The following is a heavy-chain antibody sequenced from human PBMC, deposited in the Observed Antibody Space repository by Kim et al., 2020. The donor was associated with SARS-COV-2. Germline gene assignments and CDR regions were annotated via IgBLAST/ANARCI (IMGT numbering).Heavy chain of an antibody. Sequence: GGSLRLSCAASGFTFSSYWMHWVRQAPGKGLVWVSRINSDGSSTSYADSVKGRFTISRDNAKNTLYLQMNSLRAEDTAVYYCARDPPIVVPAAIWVSSYYYGIDVWGQGTTVTVSS. J-gene: IGHJ6*02. V-gene: IGHV3-74*01. CDR1: GFTFSSYW. CDR3: ARDPPIVVPAAIWVSSYYYGIDV. D-gene: IGHD2-2*02. CDR2: INSDGSST.